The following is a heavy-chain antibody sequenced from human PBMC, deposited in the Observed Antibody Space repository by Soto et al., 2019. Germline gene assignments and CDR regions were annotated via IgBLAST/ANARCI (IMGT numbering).Heavy chain of an antibody. J-gene: IGHJ3*02. D-gene: IGHD4-17*01. CDR3: AKDLEDGDDAFDI. CDR2: ISGSGGST. CDR1: GFTFSTYA. V-gene: IGHV3-23*01. Sequence: EVQLLESGGGLVQPGGSLRLSCAASGFTFSTYAMSWVRQAPGKGLEWVSTISGSGGSTYYADSVKGRFTISRDNSKNTLYLQMNSLRAEDTAVYYCAKDLEDGDDAFDIWGQGTMVTVSS.